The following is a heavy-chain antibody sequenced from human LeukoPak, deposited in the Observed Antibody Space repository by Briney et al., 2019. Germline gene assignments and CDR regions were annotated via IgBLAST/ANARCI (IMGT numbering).Heavy chain of an antibody. CDR2: IYYTGIT. Sequence: PSETLSLTCTVSGGSISSYYWSWSRQPPGKGREWIGYIYYTGITNYNPSLESRVTISVDTSKNQFSLKLNSVTAADTAVYYCTGHDAVPVIGHGMGVWGQGTTVTVSS. V-gene: IGHV4-59*08. CDR3: TGHDAVPVIGHGMGV. CDR1: GGSISSYY. D-gene: IGHD3-16*02. J-gene: IGHJ6*02.